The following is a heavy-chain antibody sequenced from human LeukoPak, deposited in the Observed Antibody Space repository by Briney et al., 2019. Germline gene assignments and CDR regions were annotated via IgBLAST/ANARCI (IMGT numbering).Heavy chain of an antibody. V-gene: IGHV5-51*01. Sequence: GESLKISCQGSGYRVTSYWIGWVRQLPGKGLEWMGIVYPGDSNTRYNPSFQGQVTISADKSISTAYLQWSSLKASDTAMYYCARTGGYYDSSGYLYFDYWGQGTLVTVSS. J-gene: IGHJ4*02. D-gene: IGHD3-22*01. CDR3: ARTGGYYDSSGYLYFDY. CDR2: VYPGDSNT. CDR1: GYRVTSYW.